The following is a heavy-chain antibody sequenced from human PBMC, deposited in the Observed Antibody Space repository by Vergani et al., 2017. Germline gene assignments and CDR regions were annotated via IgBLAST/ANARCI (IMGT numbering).Heavy chain of an antibody. V-gene: IGHV1-69*02. J-gene: IGHJ3*01. Sequence: QVQLVQSGAEVKKPGSSVKVSCKASGATFRSNTISWVRQVPGQGLEWMAWIRPYTGHTIYAQKFQDRVTMTADTSTNTAYMELRSLRSDDTAVYFCARVAPSNSEVTPTAFDVRGQGTIVTGSS. D-gene: IGHD1-1*01. CDR2: IRPYTGHT. CDR1: GATFRSNT. CDR3: ARVAPSNSEVTPTAFDV.